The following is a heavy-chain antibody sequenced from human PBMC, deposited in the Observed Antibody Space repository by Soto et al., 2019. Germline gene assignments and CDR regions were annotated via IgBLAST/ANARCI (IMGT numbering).Heavy chain of an antibody. CDR1: GFNFSSDV. J-gene: IGHJ3*01. V-gene: IGHV3-23*01. Sequence: GGSLRLSCAASGFNFSSDVMNWVRQAPGKGLEWVASIFGSGRTTYYADSVKDRFTISRDNSKNTLYLQLNSLRVEDTALYYCAKSQSGSFFAAFALWGQGTIVTVSS. CDR3: AKSQSGSFFAAFAL. CDR2: IFGSGRTT. D-gene: IGHD1-26*01.